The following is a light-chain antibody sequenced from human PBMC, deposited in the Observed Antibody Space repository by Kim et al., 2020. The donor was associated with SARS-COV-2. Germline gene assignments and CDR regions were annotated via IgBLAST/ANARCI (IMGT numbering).Light chain of an antibody. CDR2: GAS. J-gene: IGKJ1*01. CDR3: QQYHNWPRT. Sequence: SPGERATLSCRASETVSSNLAWYQQKPGQAPRLFIYGASTRASGIPARFSGSGSGTEFTLTISSLQSEDFAIYDCQQYHNWPRTFGQGTKVDIK. V-gene: IGKV3-15*01. CDR1: ETVSSN.